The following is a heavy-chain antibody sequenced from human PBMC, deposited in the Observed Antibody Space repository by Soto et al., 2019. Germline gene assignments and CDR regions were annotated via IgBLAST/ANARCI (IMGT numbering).Heavy chain of an antibody. V-gene: IGHV1-18*01. D-gene: IGHD2-2*01. CDR1: GYTFTSYG. CDR3: AREDKDIVVVPAAAQGYYDYYYMDV. J-gene: IGHJ6*03. Sequence: ASVKVSCKASGYTFTSYGISWVRQAPGQGLEWMGWINAYTGNTNYAQNLQGRVTMTTDTSTSTAYMELRSLRSDDTAVYYCAREDKDIVVVPAAAQGYYDYYYMDVWGKGITVTASS. CDR2: INAYTGNT.